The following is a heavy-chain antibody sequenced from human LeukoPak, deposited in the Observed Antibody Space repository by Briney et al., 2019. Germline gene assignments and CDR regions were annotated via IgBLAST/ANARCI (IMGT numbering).Heavy chain of an antibody. Sequence: GGSLRLSCAASGFTFSSYAMHWVRQAPGKGLEWVAVISYDGSNKYYADSMKGRFTISRDNSKNTLYLQMNSLRAEDTAVYYCARASSRYCSSTSCYGCDYWGQGTLVTVSS. V-gene: IGHV3-30*04. CDR1: GFTFSSYA. CDR2: ISYDGSNK. J-gene: IGHJ4*02. CDR3: ARASSRYCSSTSCYGCDY. D-gene: IGHD2-2*01.